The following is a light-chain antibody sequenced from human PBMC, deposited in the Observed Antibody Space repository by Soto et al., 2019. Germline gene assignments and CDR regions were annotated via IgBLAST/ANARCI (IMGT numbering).Light chain of an antibody. CDR2: GAS. V-gene: IGKV3-20*01. CDR1: QSVSSSY. CDR3: QLSNGWQWT. J-gene: IGKJ1*01. Sequence: EIVLTQSPGALSLSPGEIATLSCRASQSVSSSYLAWYQQNPXQAPRLLIYGASTRANGISARFSGRRYGTDLTLTISSPQAEDCAVYYWQLSNGWQWTLGKGTKVDIK.